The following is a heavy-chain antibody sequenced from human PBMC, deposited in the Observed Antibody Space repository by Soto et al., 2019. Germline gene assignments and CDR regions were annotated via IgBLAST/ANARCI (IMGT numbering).Heavy chain of an antibody. Sequence: QVQLVQSGGEVKKPGASVKVSCKASGYIFNNYGITWVRQAPGQGLEWMGWISGYNGKTNNAQKFQGRVTMTTDTSTTTAYMELRSLRFDDTAVYYCARDTVLAPSTRENAMDVWGQGTTVTVSS. CDR2: ISGYNGKT. CDR1: GYIFNNYG. V-gene: IGHV1-18*01. CDR3: ARDTVLAPSTRENAMDV. D-gene: IGHD1-26*01. J-gene: IGHJ6*02.